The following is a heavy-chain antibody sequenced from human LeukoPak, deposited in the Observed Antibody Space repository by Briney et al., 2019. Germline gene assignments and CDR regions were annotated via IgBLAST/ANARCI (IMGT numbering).Heavy chain of an antibody. V-gene: IGHV4-59*01. CDR3: ARDDSSGLEGV. Sequence: SETLSLTCTVSGGSMNSYYWSWIRQPPGKGLEWSGYIHYSGSTNYNPSLKSRVTISVDTSKNQFSLKLNSVTAADTAVYYCARDDSSGLEGVWGQGTLVTVSS. J-gene: IGHJ4*02. CDR2: IHYSGST. CDR1: GGSMNSYY. D-gene: IGHD3-22*01.